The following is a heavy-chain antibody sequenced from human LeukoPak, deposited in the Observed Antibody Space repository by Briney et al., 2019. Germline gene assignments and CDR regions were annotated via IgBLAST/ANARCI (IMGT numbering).Heavy chain of an antibody. CDR2: ISSSGNYI. V-gene: IGHV3-21*04. J-gene: IGHJ5*02. CDR3: AKDGVAYVSANWFDP. Sequence: GGSLRLSCAASGFTFSSYSMNWVRQAPGKGLEWVSSISSSGNYIYYADSLKGRFTISRDNAKNSLYLQMNSLRAEDTAVYYCAKDGVAYVSANWFDPWGQGTLVTVSS. CDR1: GFTFSSYS. D-gene: IGHD2-8*01.